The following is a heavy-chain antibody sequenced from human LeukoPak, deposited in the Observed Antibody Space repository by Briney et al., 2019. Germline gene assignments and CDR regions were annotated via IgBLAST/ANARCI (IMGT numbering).Heavy chain of an antibody. CDR1: GYTFTSYY. V-gene: IGHV1-46*01. J-gene: IGHJ4*02. D-gene: IGHD2-21*02. CDR2: INPSGGRT. Sequence: ASVRVSCKASGYTFTSYYMHWVRQAPGQGLEWMGIINPSGGRTSYAQKFQGRVTMTRDTSTGTVYMELSSLRSEDTAVYYCASLRSGDYEVFDYWGQGTLVTVSS. CDR3: ASLRSGDYEVFDY.